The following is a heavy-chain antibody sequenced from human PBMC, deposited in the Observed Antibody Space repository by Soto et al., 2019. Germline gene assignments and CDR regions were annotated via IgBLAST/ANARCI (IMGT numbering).Heavy chain of an antibody. Sequence: QVQLVESGGGLVKPGGSLRLSCTASGFSISDYYMYWIRQSPGKGLEWLSCISSSGSSRYYADSVKGRFIISRDNAKNSLYLQMDSLRVEDTAVYYCARDRYTNYVNYCDPWGQGTLVTVSS. CDR2: ISSSGSSR. D-gene: IGHD2-2*02. V-gene: IGHV3-11*01. J-gene: IGHJ5*02. CDR3: ARDRYTNYVNYCDP. CDR1: GFSISDYY.